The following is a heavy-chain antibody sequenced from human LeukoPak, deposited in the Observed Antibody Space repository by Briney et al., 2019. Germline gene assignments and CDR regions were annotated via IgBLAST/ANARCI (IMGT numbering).Heavy chain of an antibody. Sequence: PGKSLRLSCTASGFTFSDSGMHWVRQPPGKGLQWVAHIWYDGSKTYYADSVKGRFTISSDNGKNTLYLQMNNMRVEDTAVYYCARAMVSGYDWEGHFDSWGLGSLVTVS. V-gene: IGHV3-33*01. CDR3: ARAMVSGYDWEGHFDS. J-gene: IGHJ4*02. D-gene: IGHD6-25*01. CDR2: IWYDGSKT. CDR1: GFTFSDSG.